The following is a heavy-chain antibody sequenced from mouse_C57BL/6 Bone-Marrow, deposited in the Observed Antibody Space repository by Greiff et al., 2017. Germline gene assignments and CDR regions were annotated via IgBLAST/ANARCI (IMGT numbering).Heavy chain of an antibody. CDR2: INPSNGGT. CDR3: ARDGSRVYAMDY. Sequence: QVQLQQPGTELVKPGASVKLSCKASGYTFTSYWMHWVKQRPGQGLEWIGNINPSNGGTNYNEKFKSKATLTVDKSSSPTYIQLSSLTSEDSAVYYCARDGSRVYAMDYWGQGTSVTVSS. V-gene: IGHV1-53*01. D-gene: IGHD1-1*01. CDR1: GYTFTSYW. J-gene: IGHJ4*01.